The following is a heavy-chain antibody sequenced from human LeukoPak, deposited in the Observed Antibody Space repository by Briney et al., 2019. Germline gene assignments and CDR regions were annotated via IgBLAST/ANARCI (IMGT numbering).Heavy chain of an antibody. D-gene: IGHD5-18*01. CDR1: GFTFSSYW. J-gene: IGHJ4*02. V-gene: IGHV3-74*01. Sequence: GGSLRLSCAASGFTFSSYWMHWVRQAPGKGLVWVSRINSAGSSTSYADSVKGRFTISRDNAKNTLYLQMNSLRAEDTAVYYCARRADSYGFTYFDYWGQGTLVTVSS. CDR3: ARRADSYGFTYFDY. CDR2: INSAGSST.